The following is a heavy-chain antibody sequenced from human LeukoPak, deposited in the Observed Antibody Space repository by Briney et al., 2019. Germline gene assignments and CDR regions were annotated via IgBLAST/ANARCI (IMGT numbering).Heavy chain of an antibody. Sequence: ASVKVSCKASGYTFTGYYMHWVRQAPGQGLEWMGWINPNSGGTNYAQKLQGRVTMTRDTSISTAYMELSRLRSDDTAVYYCARGLTWDIVVVPAAGEDWFDPWGQGTLVTVSS. D-gene: IGHD2-2*01. CDR2: INPNSGGT. CDR3: ARGLTWDIVVVPAAGEDWFDP. CDR1: GYTFTGYY. J-gene: IGHJ5*02. V-gene: IGHV1-2*02.